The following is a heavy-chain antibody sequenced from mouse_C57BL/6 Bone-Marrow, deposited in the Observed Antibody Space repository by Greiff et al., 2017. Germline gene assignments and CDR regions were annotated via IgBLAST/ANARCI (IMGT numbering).Heavy chain of an antibody. CDR1: GFNIKDDY. V-gene: IGHV14-4*01. J-gene: IGHJ1*03. Sequence: EVQLQQSGAELVRPGASVKLSCTASGFNIKDDYMHWVKQRPEQGLEWIGRIDPENGDTEYAAKFQGKATITADTSSNTAYLQLSSLTSEDTAVYYCTPPITTVIATDWYFDVWGTGTTVTVSS. CDR2: IDPENGDT. CDR3: TPPITTVIATDWYFDV. D-gene: IGHD1-1*01.